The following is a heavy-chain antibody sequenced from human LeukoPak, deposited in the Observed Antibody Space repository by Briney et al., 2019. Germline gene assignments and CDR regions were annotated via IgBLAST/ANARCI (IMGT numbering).Heavy chain of an antibody. D-gene: IGHD1-26*01. CDR3: ARDTIVGATGYFDY. CDR1: GYTFTSYG. J-gene: IGHJ4*02. V-gene: IGHV1-18*01. Sequence: ASVTVSCTASGYTFTSYGISWVRQAPGQGLEWMGWISAYNGNTNYAQKLQGRVTMTTDTSTSTAYMELRSLRSDDTAVYYCARDTIVGATGYFDYWGQGTLVTVSS. CDR2: ISAYNGNT.